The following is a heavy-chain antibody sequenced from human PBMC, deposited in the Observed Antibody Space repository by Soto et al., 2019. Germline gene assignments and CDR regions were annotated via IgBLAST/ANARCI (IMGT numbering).Heavy chain of an antibody. Sequence: QVQLVQSGAEVKKPGSSVKVSCKASGGTFSSYAISWVRQAPGQGLEWMGGIIPIFGTANYAQKFQDRVTITADESTSTAYMELSSLRSEDTAVYYCSTTDYYDSSGYQYNWFDPWGQGTLVTVSS. V-gene: IGHV1-69*01. D-gene: IGHD3-22*01. J-gene: IGHJ5*02. CDR3: STTDYYDSSGYQYNWFDP. CDR1: GGTFSSYA. CDR2: IIPIFGTA.